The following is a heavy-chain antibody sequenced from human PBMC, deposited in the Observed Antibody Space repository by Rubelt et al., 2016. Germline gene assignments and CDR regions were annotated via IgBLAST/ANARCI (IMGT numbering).Heavy chain of an antibody. CDR3: ARDSDY. V-gene: IGHV3-30*04. CDR2: ISYDGNNK. CDR1: GFSFSSYA. Sequence: QVQLLESGGGVVQPGRSLRLSCAASGFSFSSYAMHWVRQAPGKGLEWVAVISYDGNNKYYGDSGKGRFTISRDNSKNTLYLQMNSLRAEDTAVYYCARDSDYWGQGTLVTVSS. J-gene: IGHJ4*02.